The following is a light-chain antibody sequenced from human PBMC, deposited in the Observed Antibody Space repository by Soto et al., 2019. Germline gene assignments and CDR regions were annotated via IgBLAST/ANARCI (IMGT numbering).Light chain of an antibody. V-gene: IGKV3-11*01. Sequence: RASQRLSSYLAWYQQKPGQAPRLLIYDASNRATGIAARFSGSGSGVDVSLMISSLDPQDLAVDCGQHRSKWLTFGRGTKVDIK. CDR2: DAS. CDR3: QHRSKWLT. J-gene: IGKJ4*02. CDR1: QRLSSY.